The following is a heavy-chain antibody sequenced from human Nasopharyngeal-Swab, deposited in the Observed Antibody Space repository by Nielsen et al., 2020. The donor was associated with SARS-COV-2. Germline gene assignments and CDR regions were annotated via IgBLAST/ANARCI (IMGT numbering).Heavy chain of an antibody. D-gene: IGHD2/OR15-2a*01. J-gene: IGHJ4*02. V-gene: IGHV2-70*11. CDR2: IDWDDDK. CDR1: GFSLSTSGMC. CDR3: ARTPYSTRGLDFDY. Sequence: SGPTLVEPTQTLTLTCTFSGFSLSTSGMCVSWIHQPPGKALEWLARIDWDDDKYYSTSLKTRLTISKDTSKNQVVLTMTNMDPVDTATYYCARTPYSTRGLDFDYWGQGTLVTVSS.